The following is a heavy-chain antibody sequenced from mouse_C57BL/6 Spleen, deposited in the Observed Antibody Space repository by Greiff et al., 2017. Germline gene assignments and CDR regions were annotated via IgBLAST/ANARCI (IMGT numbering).Heavy chain of an antibody. Sequence: EVQLQQSGPELVKPGASVKISCKASGYTFTDYYMNWVKQSHGKSLEWIGDINPNNGGTSYNQKFKGKATLTVDKSSSTAYMELRSLTSEDSAVYYCARGSGYDGAMDYWGQGTSVTVSS. J-gene: IGHJ4*01. CDR2: INPNNGGT. V-gene: IGHV1-26*01. CDR3: ARGSGYDGAMDY. CDR1: GYTFTDYY. D-gene: IGHD2-2*01.